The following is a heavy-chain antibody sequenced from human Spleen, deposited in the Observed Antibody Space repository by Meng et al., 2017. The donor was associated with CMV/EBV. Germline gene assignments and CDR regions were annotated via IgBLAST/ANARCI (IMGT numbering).Heavy chain of an antibody. CDR3: ARELMVRGGPSAY. CDR1: AYTFTGYY. D-gene: IGHD3-10*01. V-gene: IGHV1-2*02. Sequence: QVQLVQSGAEVKKPGASVRVSGKTSAYTFTGYYMHWVRQAPGQGLEWMGRINPNTGGTNSAQKFQGRVTMTRDTSISTAYMELSRLRSDDTAVYFCARELMVRGGPSAYWGQGTLVTVSS. CDR2: INPNTGGT. J-gene: IGHJ4*02.